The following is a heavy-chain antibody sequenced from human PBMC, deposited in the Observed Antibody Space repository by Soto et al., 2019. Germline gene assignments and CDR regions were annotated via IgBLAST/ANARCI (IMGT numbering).Heavy chain of an antibody. CDR2: ISWNSGSI. V-gene: IGHV3-9*01. CDR1: GFTFDDYA. CDR3: ARAGQYRFDY. Sequence: GGSLRLSCAASGFTFDDYAMHWVRQAPGKGLEWVSGISWNSGSIGYADSVKGRFTISRDNAKNTLYLQMNSLRVEDTAVYYCARAGQYRFDYWGQGTLVTVSS. D-gene: IGHD4-4*01. J-gene: IGHJ4*02.